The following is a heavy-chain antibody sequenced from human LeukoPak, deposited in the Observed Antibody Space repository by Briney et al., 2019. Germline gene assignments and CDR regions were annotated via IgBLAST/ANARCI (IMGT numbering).Heavy chain of an antibody. CDR3: AEDLNYDFWSGSVDY. J-gene: IGHJ4*02. V-gene: IGHV3-9*01. CDR1: GFTFDDYA. CDR2: ISWNSGSI. D-gene: IGHD3-3*01. Sequence: GRSLRLSCAASGFTFDDYAMHWVRQAPGKGLEWVSGISWNSGSIGYADSVKGRFTISRDNAKNSLYLQMNSLRAEDTALYYCAEDLNYDFWSGSVDYWGQGTLVTVSS.